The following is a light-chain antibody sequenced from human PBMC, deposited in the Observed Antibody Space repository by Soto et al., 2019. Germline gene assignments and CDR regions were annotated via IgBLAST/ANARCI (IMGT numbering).Light chain of an antibody. Sequence: DIQMTQSPSTLSASVGDRVTITCRASQSISSWLAWYQQKPGKAPKLLIYDASSMESGGPSRFSGSGSGTEFTLTISSLQPDDFATYYCQQYNSYSPETFGQGTKVDIK. CDR2: DAS. CDR1: QSISSW. J-gene: IGKJ1*01. V-gene: IGKV1-5*01. CDR3: QQYNSYSPET.